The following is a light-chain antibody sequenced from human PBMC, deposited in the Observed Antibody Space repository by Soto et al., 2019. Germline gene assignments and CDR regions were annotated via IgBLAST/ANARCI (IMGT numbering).Light chain of an antibody. CDR2: GAS. V-gene: IGKV3-20*01. J-gene: IGKJ4*01. CDR3: QQYGSSPPLT. CDR1: QSISRSF. Sequence: EFVLTQSPGKLSLSPGERATLSCRASQSISRSFLAWYQQKPGQAPRLLIYGASSRGTGIPDRFSGSGSGTDLTLTISRMEPEDFAVYYCQQYGSSPPLTFGGGTKVEIK.